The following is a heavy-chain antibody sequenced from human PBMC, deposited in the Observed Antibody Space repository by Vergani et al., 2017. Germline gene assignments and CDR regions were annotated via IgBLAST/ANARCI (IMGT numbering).Heavy chain of an antibody. V-gene: IGHV4-61*01. CDR3: ASLTVTTEAGDFDY. Sequence: QVQLQQSGPGLVKPSQTLSLTCAISGDSVSSNSAAWSWIRQPPGKGLEWIGYIYYSGSTNYNPSLKNRVTIAVDTSKNQFSLKLSAVTAADTAVYYCASLTVTTEAGDFDYWGQGTLVTVAS. CDR2: IYYSGST. J-gene: IGHJ4*02. D-gene: IGHD4-17*01. CDR1: GDSVSSNSAA.